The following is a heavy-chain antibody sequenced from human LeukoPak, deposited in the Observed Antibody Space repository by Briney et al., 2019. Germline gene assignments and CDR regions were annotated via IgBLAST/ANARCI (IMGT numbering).Heavy chain of an antibody. CDR3: AKFPPGIAVAGHFDY. D-gene: IGHD6-19*01. Sequence: GGSLRLFLGGSGFTFSSYSMSRVRPAPGKGLGWVSTISGSGGSTYYADSVKGRFTISRDNSKNTLYLQMNSLRAEDTAVYYCAKFPPGIAVAGHFDYWGQGTLVTVSS. CDR2: ISGSGGST. J-gene: IGHJ4*02. CDR1: GFTFSSYS. V-gene: IGHV3-23*01.